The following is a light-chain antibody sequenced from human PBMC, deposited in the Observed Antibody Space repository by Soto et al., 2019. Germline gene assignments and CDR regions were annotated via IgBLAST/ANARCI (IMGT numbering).Light chain of an antibody. V-gene: IGKV3-20*01. J-gene: IGKJ3*01. CDR1: QSVSSSY. CDR3: QPYGSSPFT. CDR2: GAS. Sequence: EIVLTQSPGTLSLSPGERATLSCRASQSVSSSYLAWYQQKPGQAPRLLIYGASSRATGIPDRFSGSGSGTDFTLSISRLDPEAFAVYYCQPYGSSPFTFGPGTKVDIK.